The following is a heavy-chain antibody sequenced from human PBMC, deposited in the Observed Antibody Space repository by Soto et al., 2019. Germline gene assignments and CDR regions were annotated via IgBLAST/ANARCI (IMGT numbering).Heavy chain of an antibody. J-gene: IGHJ3*02. V-gene: IGHV4-61*01. CDR1: GGSVSSVSYY. CDR3: ARGLCSGGSCAFDI. Sequence: PSETLSLTATASGGSVSSVSYYWSWFRQPPGKGLEWIGYIYYSGSTNYSPSLKSRVTISVDTSKNQFSLKLSSVTAADTAVYYCARGLCSGGSCAFDIWGQGTMVTVSS. D-gene: IGHD2-15*01. CDR2: IYYSGST.